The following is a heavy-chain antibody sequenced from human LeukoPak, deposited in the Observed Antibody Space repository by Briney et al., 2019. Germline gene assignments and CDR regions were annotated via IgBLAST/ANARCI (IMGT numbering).Heavy chain of an antibody. J-gene: IGHJ2*01. Sequence: SGGSLRLSCGASGFTFSSYDMTWVRQAPGKGPEWVSGIYGRGGTTYYADSVKGRFIVSRDNSKNSLSLQMNSLRAEDTAVYYCAKAVSYWYFDLWGRGTLVTVSS. V-gene: IGHV3-23*01. CDR2: IYGRGGTT. CDR1: GFTFSSYD. CDR3: AKAVSYWYFDL.